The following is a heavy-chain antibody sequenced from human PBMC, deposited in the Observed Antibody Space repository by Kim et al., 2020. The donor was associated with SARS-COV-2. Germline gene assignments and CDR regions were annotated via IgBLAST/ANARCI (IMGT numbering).Heavy chain of an antibody. Sequence: STNYNPSLKSRVTRSGDTSKNQFSVKVSSGTAADTAVYYCAGGKTRYFDLWGRGALVTVSS. J-gene: IGHJ2*01. V-gene: IGHV4-34*01. CDR2: ST. CDR3: AGGKTRYFDL.